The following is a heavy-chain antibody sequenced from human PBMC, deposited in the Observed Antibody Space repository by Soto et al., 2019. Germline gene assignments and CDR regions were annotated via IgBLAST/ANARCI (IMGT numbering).Heavy chain of an antibody. CDR1: GYTFTSYY. CDR3: ARDLLPSAVTYYYDSSGPNP. Sequence: QVQLVQSGAEVKKPGASVKVSCKASGYTFTSYYMHWVRQAPGQGLEWMGIINPSGGSTSYAQKFQGRVTMTRDTSTSTVYMELSSLRSEDTAVYYCARDLLPSAVTYYYDSSGPNPWGQGTLVTVSS. V-gene: IGHV1-46*03. D-gene: IGHD3-22*01. J-gene: IGHJ5*02. CDR2: INPSGGST.